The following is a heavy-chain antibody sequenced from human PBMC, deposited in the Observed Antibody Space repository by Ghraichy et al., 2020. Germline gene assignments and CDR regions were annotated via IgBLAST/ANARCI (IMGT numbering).Heavy chain of an antibody. D-gene: IGHD3-3*01. CDR1: GFTFSSYS. V-gene: IGHV3-21*01. CDR2: ISSSSSYI. J-gene: IGHJ6*03. Sequence: GGSLRLSCAASGFTFSSYSMNWVRQAPGKGLEWVSSISSSSSYIYYADSVKGRFTISRDNAKNSLYLQMNSLRAEDTAVYYCARISYYDFWSGYRSNYYYYMDVWGKGTTVTVSS. CDR3: ARISYYDFWSGYRSNYYYYMDV.